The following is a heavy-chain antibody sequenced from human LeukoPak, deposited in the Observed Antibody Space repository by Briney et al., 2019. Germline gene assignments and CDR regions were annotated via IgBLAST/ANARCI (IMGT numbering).Heavy chain of an antibody. J-gene: IGHJ1*01. D-gene: IGHD3-22*01. V-gene: IGHV4-39*01. CDR1: GDSVSRSDSY. CDR3: ARRRYYDGSGYLE. CDR2: IYYSGRT. Sequence: SETLSLTCSVSGDSVSRSDSYWDWIRQPPGKGLEWIGTIYYSGRTYYSPSLKSRVTMSVDPSNTQFSLNLRSVTAADTALYYCARRRYYDGSGYLEWGQGTLLSVSS.